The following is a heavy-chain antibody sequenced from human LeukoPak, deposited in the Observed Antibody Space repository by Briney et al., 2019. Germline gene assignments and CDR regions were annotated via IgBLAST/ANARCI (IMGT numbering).Heavy chain of an antibody. CDR3: AGAVRGVMRWFDP. CDR2: IYTSGST. V-gene: IGHV4-61*02. D-gene: IGHD3-10*01. CDR1: GGSISSGSYY. J-gene: IGHJ5*02. Sequence: SQTLSLTCTVSGGSISSGSYYWSWIRQPAGKGLEWIGRIYTSGSTNYNPSLKSRVTISVDTSKNQFSLKLSSVTAADTAVYYCAGAVRGVMRWFDPWGQGTLVTVSS.